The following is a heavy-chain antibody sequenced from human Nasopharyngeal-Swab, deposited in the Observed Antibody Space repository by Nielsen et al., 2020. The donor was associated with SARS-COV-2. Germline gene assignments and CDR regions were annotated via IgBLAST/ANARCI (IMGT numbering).Heavy chain of an antibody. CDR2: ISAYNGNT. Sequence: ASVKVSCKASGYTFTSYGISWVRQAPGQGLEWMGWISAYNGNTNYAQKFQGRVTMTRDTSTSTVYMELSSLRSEDTAVYYCARDIGTYYYDSQGAFDIWGQGTMVTVSS. CDR3: ARDIGTYYYDSQGAFDI. CDR1: GYTFTSYG. V-gene: IGHV1-18*01. D-gene: IGHD3-22*01. J-gene: IGHJ3*02.